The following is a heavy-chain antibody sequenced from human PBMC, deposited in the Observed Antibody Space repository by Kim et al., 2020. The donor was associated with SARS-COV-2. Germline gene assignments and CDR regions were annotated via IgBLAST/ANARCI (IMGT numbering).Heavy chain of an antibody. J-gene: IGHJ4*02. CDR2: INPNSGGT. V-gene: IGHV1-2*04. D-gene: IGHD3-22*01. CDR1: GYTFTGHY. CDR3: ARAGLYYYDSSGYYPY. Sequence: ASVKVSCKASGYTFTGHYMHWVRQAPGQGREWMGWINPNSGGTNYAQKFQGWVTMTRDTSISTAYMELSRLRSDDTAGYYCARAGLYYYDSSGYYPYWGQGTLVTVSS.